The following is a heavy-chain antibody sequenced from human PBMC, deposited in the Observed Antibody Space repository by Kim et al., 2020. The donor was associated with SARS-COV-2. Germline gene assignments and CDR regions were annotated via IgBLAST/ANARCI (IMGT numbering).Heavy chain of an antibody. CDR3: ARDLTIFGAGGGDY. CDR1: GFTFSSYA. J-gene: IGHJ4*02. Sequence: GGSLRLSCAASGFTFSSYAMHWVRQAPGKGLEWVAVISYDGSNKYYADSVKGRFTISRDNSKNTLYLQMNSLRAEDTAVYYCARDLTIFGAGGGDYWGQGTLVTVSS. CDR2: ISYDGSNK. D-gene: IGHD3-3*01. V-gene: IGHV3-30-3*01.